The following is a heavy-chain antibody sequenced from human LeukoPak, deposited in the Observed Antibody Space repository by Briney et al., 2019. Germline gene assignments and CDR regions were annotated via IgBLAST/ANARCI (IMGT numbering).Heavy chain of an antibody. CDR2: INSDGSST. CDR3: ARDTAMAEMPDY. D-gene: IGHD5-18*01. CDR1: GFTISSYW. Sequence: GGSLRLSCAASGFTISSYWMHWVRQTPGKGLVWVSRINSDGSSTSYADSVKGRFTISRDNAKNTLYLQMNSLRAEDTAVYYCARDTAMAEMPDYWGQGTLVTVSS. J-gene: IGHJ4*02. V-gene: IGHV3-74*01.